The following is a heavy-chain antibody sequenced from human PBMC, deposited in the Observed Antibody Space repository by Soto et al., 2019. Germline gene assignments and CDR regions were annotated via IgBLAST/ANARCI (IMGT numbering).Heavy chain of an antibody. Sequence: SRRLCYVASGVTFSYFAVHWVRRAPGKGLEWVVVISYDGNDESYSDSVKGRFTISRDNSKTTVYLQMNSLRADDMAVYHCARDMRHNYASGRLDYLGQATLVTVSA. CDR2: ISYDGNDE. CDR3: ARDMRHNYASGRLDY. D-gene: IGHD3-10*01. J-gene: IGHJ4*02. V-gene: IGHV3-30-3*01. CDR1: GVTFSYFA.